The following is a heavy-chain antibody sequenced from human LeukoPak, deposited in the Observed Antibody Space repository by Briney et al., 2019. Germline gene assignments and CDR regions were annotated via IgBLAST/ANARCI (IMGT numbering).Heavy chain of an antibody. CDR1: GFTFSSYS. V-gene: IGHV3-21*01. D-gene: IGHD6-19*01. CDR2: ISSSSSYI. Sequence: GGSLRLSCAASGFTFSSYSMNWVRQAPGKGLEWVSSISSSSSYIYYADSVKGRFTIPRDNAKNSLYLQMNSLRAEDTAVYYCARDRGGSYSSGWYAFDIWGQGTMVTVSS. J-gene: IGHJ3*02. CDR3: ARDRGGSYSSGWYAFDI.